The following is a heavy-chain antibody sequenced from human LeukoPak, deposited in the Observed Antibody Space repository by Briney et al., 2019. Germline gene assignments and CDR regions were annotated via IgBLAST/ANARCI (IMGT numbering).Heavy chain of an antibody. Sequence: PSETLSLTCTVSGGSISSYYWSWIRQPPGKGLEWIGYIYYSGSTNYNPSLKSRVTISVDPSKHQFSLKLSSVTAADTAVYYCARGENYYDSSGYYYPFDYWGQGTLVTVSS. V-gene: IGHV4-59*01. CDR2: IYYSGST. CDR3: ARGENYYDSSGYYYPFDY. J-gene: IGHJ4*02. D-gene: IGHD3-22*01. CDR1: GGSISSYY.